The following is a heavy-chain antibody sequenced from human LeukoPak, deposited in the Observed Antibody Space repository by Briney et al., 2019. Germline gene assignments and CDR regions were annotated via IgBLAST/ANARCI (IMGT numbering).Heavy chain of an antibody. D-gene: IGHD6-19*01. CDR2: IYYSGDS. V-gene: IGHV4-59*01. Sequence: SETLSLTCTVSGDSIRTYFWSWIRQPPGKGLEWIGYIYYSGDSKYNSSLKSRVTISVDTSKNQFSLTLTSVTAADTAVYYCARSFSSGWPYVDFWGRGTLVTVSS. J-gene: IGHJ4*02. CDR3: ARSFSSGWPYVDF. CDR1: GDSIRTYF.